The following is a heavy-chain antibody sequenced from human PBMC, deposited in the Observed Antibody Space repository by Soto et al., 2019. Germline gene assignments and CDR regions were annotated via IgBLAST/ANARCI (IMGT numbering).Heavy chain of an antibody. V-gene: IGHV3-15*01. CDR1: GFNFSNAW. CDR3: ITAPLR. Sequence: QLVESGGGFVKPGMSLRLTCEASGFNFSNAWMTWVRQTPGKGLERVGLIRSQGDGGAADYAAPVRGRFTISRDDSQNLVFLHMDNLQPEATAVYYCITAPLRWGQGTLVTVSS. CDR2: IRSQGDGGAA. J-gene: IGHJ4*02.